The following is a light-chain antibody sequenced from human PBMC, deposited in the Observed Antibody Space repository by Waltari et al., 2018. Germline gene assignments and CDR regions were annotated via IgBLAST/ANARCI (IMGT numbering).Light chain of an antibody. J-gene: IGLJ3*02. CDR2: VNSYGSH. CDR3: QPGGHGTWV. V-gene: IGLV4-69*01. CDR1: SGHSSNV. Sequence: QLVLTQSPSASASLGASVKLTCTLSSGHSSNVIAWLQQQPEKGPRYLMKVNSYGSHSKGDMIPDRFSGSSSGAEPFLTVASLESEDEADYYCQPGGHGTWVFGGGTKLTVL.